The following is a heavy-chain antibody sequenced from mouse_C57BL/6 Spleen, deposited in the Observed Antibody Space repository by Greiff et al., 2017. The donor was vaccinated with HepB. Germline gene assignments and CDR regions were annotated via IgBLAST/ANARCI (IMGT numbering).Heavy chain of an antibody. Sequence: VQLQQSGAELVRPGASVKLSCTASGFNIKDYYMHWVKQRPEQGLEWIGRIDPEDGDTEYAPKFQGKATMTADTSSNTAYLQLSSLTSDDTAVYYCTQFITTVVADYYAMDYWGQGTSVTVSS. D-gene: IGHD1-1*01. CDR1: GFNIKDYY. J-gene: IGHJ4*01. CDR3: TQFITTVVADYYAMDY. CDR2: IDPEDGDT. V-gene: IGHV14-1*01.